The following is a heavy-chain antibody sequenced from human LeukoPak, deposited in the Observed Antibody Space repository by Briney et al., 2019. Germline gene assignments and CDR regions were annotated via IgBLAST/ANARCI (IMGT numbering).Heavy chain of an antibody. J-gene: IGHJ6*03. D-gene: IGHD3-22*01. Sequence: ASVKVSCKASGYIFTSYFMHWVRQAPGQGLEWMGGIIPIFGTANYAQKFQGRVTITADESTSTAYMELSSLRSEDTAVYYCARVKNYYGSSGFGTSYYYYYMDVWGKGTTVTISS. V-gene: IGHV1-69*13. CDR3: ARVKNYYGSSGFGTSYYYYYMDV. CDR2: IIPIFGTA. CDR1: GYIFTSYF.